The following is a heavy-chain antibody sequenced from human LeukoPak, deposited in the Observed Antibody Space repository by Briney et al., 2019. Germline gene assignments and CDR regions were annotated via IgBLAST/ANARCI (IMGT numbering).Heavy chain of an antibody. CDR2: XNPNSGST. CDR3: ARGNYYGSGSYSKLDY. D-gene: IGHD3-10*01. V-gene: IGHV1-46*01. Sequence: ASVKVSCKASGYSFTSYYLHWVXXAPGQXXEXMGXXNPNSGSTNYAQKFQGRVTMTRDTSTSTVYMELGSLRSEDTALYYCARGNYYGSGSYSKLDYWGQGTLVTVSS. J-gene: IGHJ4*02. CDR1: GYSFTSYY.